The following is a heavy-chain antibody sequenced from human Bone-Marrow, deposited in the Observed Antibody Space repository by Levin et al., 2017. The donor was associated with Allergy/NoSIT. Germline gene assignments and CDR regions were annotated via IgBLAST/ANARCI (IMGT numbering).Heavy chain of an antibody. CDR2: MSSDGNSK. Sequence: GGSLRLSCVASGFIFSNHAMHWVRQAPGKGLEWLTTMSSDGNSKFYADSVKGRFTISRDNSQNTLFLQMDSLRPEDTAVYFCARDRFLAAACFNSDYWGQGTLVTVSS. D-gene: IGHD6-13*01. V-gene: IGHV3-30*04. J-gene: IGHJ4*02. CDR1: GFIFSNHA. CDR3: ARDRFLAAACFNSDY.